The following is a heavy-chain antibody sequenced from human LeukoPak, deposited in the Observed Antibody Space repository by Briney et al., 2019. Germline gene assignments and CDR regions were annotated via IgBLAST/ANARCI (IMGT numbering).Heavy chain of an antibody. CDR2: FDPEDGET. CDR1: GYTLTELS. D-gene: IGHD3-16*02. J-gene: IGHJ4*02. V-gene: IGHV1-24*01. Sequence: EASVTVSCKVSGYTLTELSMHWVRQAPGKGLEWMGGFDPEDGETIYAQKFQGRVTMTEDTSTDTAYMELSSLRSEDTAVYYCATAVRLGELSPDYWGQGTLVTVSS. CDR3: ATAVRLGELSPDY.